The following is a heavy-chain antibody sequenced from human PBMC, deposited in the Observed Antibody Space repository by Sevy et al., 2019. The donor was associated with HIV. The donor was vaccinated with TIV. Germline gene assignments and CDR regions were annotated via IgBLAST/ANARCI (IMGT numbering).Heavy chain of an antibody. CDR1: GFTFSSYA. D-gene: IGHD3-22*01. V-gene: IGHV3-23*01. J-gene: IGHJ4*02. CDR2: ISGSGGST. CDR3: AKERYYYDSSGYLDY. Sequence: GGSLRLSCAASGFTFSSYAMSWVRQAPGKGLEWVSAISGSGGSTYYADSVKGRFTISRVNSKNTLYLQMNSLRAEDTAVYYCAKERYYYDSSGYLDYWGQGTLVTVSS.